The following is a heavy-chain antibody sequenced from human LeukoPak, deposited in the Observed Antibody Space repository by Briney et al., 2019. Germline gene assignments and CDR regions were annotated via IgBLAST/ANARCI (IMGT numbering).Heavy chain of an antibody. J-gene: IGHJ4*02. Sequence: GGSLRLSCSGSGFSFSGYSMNWVRQALGKGLVWVSSISSSSKYIYYADSVKGRFTISRDNAKNSLYLQMNSLTAEDTAMYYCSRSPQGTGSPADYWGQGTLVTVSS. D-gene: IGHD1-1*01. CDR1: GFSFSGYS. CDR3: SRSPQGTGSPADY. CDR2: ISSSSKYI. V-gene: IGHV3-21*01.